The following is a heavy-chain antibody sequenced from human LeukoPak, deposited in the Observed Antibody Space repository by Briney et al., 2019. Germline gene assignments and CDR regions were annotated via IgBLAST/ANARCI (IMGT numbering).Heavy chain of an antibody. CDR2: ITNSGDST. CDR1: GFTFSSYS. J-gene: IGHJ4*02. CDR3: AQRYDY. V-gene: IGHV3-23*01. Sequence: GSLRLSCAASGFTFSSYSMDWVRPAPGKGLEWVSTITNSGDSTYYADSVKGRFTISRDNSRNTLYLQMNSLRVEDTAIYYCAQRYDYWGQGSLVTVSS.